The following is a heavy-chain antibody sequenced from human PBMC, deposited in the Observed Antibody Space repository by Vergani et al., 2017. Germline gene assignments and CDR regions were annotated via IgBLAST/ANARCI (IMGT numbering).Heavy chain of an antibody. CDR3: ARVADYDFWSGYSFGH. D-gene: IGHD3-3*01. CDR1: GYTFTGYY. CDR2: INPNSGGT. V-gene: IGHV1-2*02. Sequence: QVQLVQSGAEVKKPGASVKVSCKASGYTFTGYYMHWVRQAPGQGLEWMGWINPNSGGTNYAQQFQGRVTMTRDTSISTAYMELSRLRSDDTAVYYCARVADYDFWSGYSFGHWGQGTLVTVSS. J-gene: IGHJ1*01.